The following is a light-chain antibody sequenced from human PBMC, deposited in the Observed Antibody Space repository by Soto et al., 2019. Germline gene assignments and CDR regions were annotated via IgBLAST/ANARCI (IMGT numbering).Light chain of an antibody. CDR2: GAS. J-gene: IGKJ1*01. V-gene: IGKV3D-15*01. CDR1: QNVYTD. Sequence: EIVLTQSPATLSVSPGEGATLSCSASQNVYTDLAWYQQKPGQAPRLLIYGASNRATGIPDRFSGSGSGTDFTLTLSSLQAEDSATYYCQQSFIAPWTFGQGTKVDIK. CDR3: QQSFIAPWT.